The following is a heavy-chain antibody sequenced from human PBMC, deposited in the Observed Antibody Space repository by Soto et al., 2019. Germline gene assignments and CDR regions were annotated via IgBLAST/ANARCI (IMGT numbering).Heavy chain of an antibody. V-gene: IGHV1-18*04. D-gene: IGHD3-3*01. CDR3: ARDSAFWSGRNLNWFDS. J-gene: IGHJ5*01. CDR2: INTYKGDT. CDR1: GYTFRNYA. Sequence: QVHLVQSGAEVKEPGASVKVSGKASGYTFRNYAITWVRQAPGQGLEWMGWINTYKGDTNYAHKFQGRVTMTTDTSTSTAYIELRSLRSDDTAIYYCARDSAFWSGRNLNWFDSWGQVTLVTVSS.